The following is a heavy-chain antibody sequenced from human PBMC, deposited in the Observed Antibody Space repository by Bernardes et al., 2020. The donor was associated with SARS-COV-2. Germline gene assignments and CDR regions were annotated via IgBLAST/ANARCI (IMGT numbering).Heavy chain of an antibody. CDR3: AREPYYGSGSYYGMDV. J-gene: IGHJ6*02. Sequence: GGSLRLSCAASGFTFDDYAMHWVRQAPGKGLEWVSGISWNSGSTIYYADSVKGRFTISRDNAKNSLYLQMNSLRAEDTAVYYCAREPYYGSGSYYGMDVWGQGTTVTVSS. CDR1: GFTFDDYA. CDR2: ISWNSGSTI. V-gene: IGHV3-9*01. D-gene: IGHD3-10*01.